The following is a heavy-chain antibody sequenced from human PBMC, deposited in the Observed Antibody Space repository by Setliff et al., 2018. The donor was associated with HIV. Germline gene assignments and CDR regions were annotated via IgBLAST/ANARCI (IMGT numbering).Heavy chain of an antibody. CDR1: GGSISSSSYY. J-gene: IGHJ4*02. V-gene: IGHV4-39*01. CDR2: IYYSGST. CDR3: ASPASDSSTVNGADY. D-gene: IGHD6-13*01. Sequence: SETLSLTCTVSGGSISSSSYYWGWIRQPPGKGLEWIGNIYYSGSTYYNPSLKSRVTISVDTSKNQFSLKLSSVAAADTAVYYCASPASDSSTVNGADYWGQGTLVTVSS.